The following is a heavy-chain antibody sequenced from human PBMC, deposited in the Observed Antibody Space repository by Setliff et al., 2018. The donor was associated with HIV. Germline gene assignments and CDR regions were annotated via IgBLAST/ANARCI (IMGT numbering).Heavy chain of an antibody. J-gene: IGHJ4*02. Sequence: GASVKVSCKASGYTFTGYYFHWVRQAPGQGLEWMGWIDPNSGGTNYAQKFQGRVTMTRDTSISTTYMELTRLRSDDTAVYYCARGGVWGSSTSCPDYWGQGTLVTVSS. CDR2: IDPNSGGT. V-gene: IGHV1-2*02. D-gene: IGHD2-2*01. CDR1: GYTFTGYY. CDR3: ARGGVWGSSTSCPDY.